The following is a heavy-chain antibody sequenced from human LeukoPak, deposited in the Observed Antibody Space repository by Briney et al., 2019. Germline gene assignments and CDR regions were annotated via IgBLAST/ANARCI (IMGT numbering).Heavy chain of an antibody. V-gene: IGHV3-30*18. D-gene: IGHD3-22*01. CDR1: GFTFSSYV. CDR3: AKDAWATIYYYDSNGYFDY. J-gene: IGHJ4*02. CDR2: ISYDGSNK. Sequence: GGSLRLSCAASGFTFSSYVMHWVRQAPGKGLEWVAVISYDGSNKYCADSVKGRFTISRDNPKNTLYLQMNSLRAEDTAVYYCAKDAWATIYYYDSNGYFDYWGQGTLVTVSS.